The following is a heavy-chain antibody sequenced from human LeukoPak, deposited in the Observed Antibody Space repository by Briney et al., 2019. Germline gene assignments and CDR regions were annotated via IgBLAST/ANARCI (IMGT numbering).Heavy chain of an antibody. Sequence: GGSLRLSCTASGFTFSSNSMSWVRQAPGKGLEWVSFIYSGTRHYSDSVKGRFTISRDNAKNSLYLQMNILRAEDTAVYYCAKGAGYSSGWYLSTGFDYWGQGTLVTVSS. CDR1: GFTFSSNS. V-gene: IGHV3-53*01. CDR3: AKGAGYSSGWYLSTGFDY. D-gene: IGHD6-19*01. CDR2: IYSGTR. J-gene: IGHJ4*02.